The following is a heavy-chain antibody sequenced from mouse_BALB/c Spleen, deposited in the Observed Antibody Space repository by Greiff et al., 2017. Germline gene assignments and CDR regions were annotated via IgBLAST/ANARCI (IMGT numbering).Heavy chain of an antibody. D-gene: IGHD1-1*01. CDR1: GFTFSSYA. V-gene: IGHV5-6-5*01. J-gene: IGHJ4*01. Sequence: EVMLVESGGGLVKPGGSLKLSCAASGFTFSSYAMSWVRQTPEQRLEWVASISSGGSTYYPDSVKGRFTISRDNARNILYLQMSSLRSEDTAMYYCARGNYGSSEGAMDYWGQGTSVTVSS. CDR2: ISSGGST. CDR3: ARGNYGSSEGAMDY.